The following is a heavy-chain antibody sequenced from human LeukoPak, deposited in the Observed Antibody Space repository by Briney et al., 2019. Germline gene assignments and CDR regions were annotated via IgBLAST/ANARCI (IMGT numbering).Heavy chain of an antibody. CDR2: IGTAGNT. Sequence: GGSLRLSCAASGFTLSSYDMHCVRQATGKGREGVSAIGTAGNTYYPGSVKGRFTISRENAKNSLYLQMNSLRAGDSAVYYCARGGYYMDVWGKGTTVTASS. CDR3: ARGGYYMDV. V-gene: IGHV3-13*01. J-gene: IGHJ6*03. CDR1: GFTLSSYD.